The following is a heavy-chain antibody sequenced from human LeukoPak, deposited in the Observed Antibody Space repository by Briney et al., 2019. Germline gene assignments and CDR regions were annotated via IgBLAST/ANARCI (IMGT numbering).Heavy chain of an antibody. CDR1: GGSITSYY. V-gene: IGHV4-59*08. CDR3: ARLPGYRSSTSCHYYYGMDV. D-gene: IGHD2-2*01. Sequence: SETLSLTCTVSGGSITSYYWSWIRQPPGKGLEWIGYIYYSGSTNYNPSLKSRVTISVDTSKNQFSLKLSSVTAADTAVYYCARLPGYRSSTSCHYYYGMDVWGQATTVTVSS. CDR2: IYYSGST. J-gene: IGHJ6*02.